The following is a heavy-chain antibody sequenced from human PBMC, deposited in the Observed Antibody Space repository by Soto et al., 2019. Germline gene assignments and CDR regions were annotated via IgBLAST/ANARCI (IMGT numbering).Heavy chain of an antibody. CDR2: IIAMFGTA. V-gene: IGHV1-69*12. D-gene: IGHD5-18*01. CDR1: GGTFSTYD. CDR3: AIGIQLWLRRINNGYSG. J-gene: IGHJ4*02. Sequence: QVQLVQSGAEVKKPESSVKVSCKAPGGTFSTYDISWVRQAPGQGLEWMGGIIAMFGTANYAQSFQDRVTITADESTNTVYMELRSLRSEDTAVYFCAIGIQLWLRRINNGYSGWGQGTLVTVSS.